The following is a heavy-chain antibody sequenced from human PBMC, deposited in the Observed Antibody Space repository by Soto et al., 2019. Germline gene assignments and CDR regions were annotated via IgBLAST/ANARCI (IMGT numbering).Heavy chain of an antibody. V-gene: IGHV4-59*08. CDR2: IYDSGST. Sequence: QVQLQESGPGLVKPSETLSLTCSVSGGSISSYYWTWVRQPPGKGLEWIGYIYDSGSTNYNPSLKSRVTNPVDTSKNQFSLSLSSVTAADTAVYFCARRPGFGHAFDIWGQGTMVTVSS. J-gene: IGHJ3*02. D-gene: IGHD3-10*01. CDR3: ARRPGFGHAFDI. CDR1: GGSISSYY.